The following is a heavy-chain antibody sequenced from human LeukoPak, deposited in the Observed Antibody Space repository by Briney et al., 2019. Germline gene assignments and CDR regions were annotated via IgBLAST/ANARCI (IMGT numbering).Heavy chain of an antibody. Sequence: SETLSLTCTVSGGSISSYYWSWIRQPPGKGLEWIGYIYYSGSTNYNPSLKSRVTISVDTSKNQFSLKPSSVTAADTAVYYCARGGIQLWLYVLDYWGQGTLVTVSS. CDR1: GGSISSYY. CDR2: IYYSGST. J-gene: IGHJ4*02. D-gene: IGHD5-18*01. CDR3: ARGGIQLWLYVLDY. V-gene: IGHV4-59*01.